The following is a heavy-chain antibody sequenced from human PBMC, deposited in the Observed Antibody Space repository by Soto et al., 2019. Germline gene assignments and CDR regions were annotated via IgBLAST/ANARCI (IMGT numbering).Heavy chain of an antibody. J-gene: IGHJ4*02. V-gene: IGHV3-48*03. CDR1: GFTFSSYE. CDR2: ISSSGSTI. Sequence: VGSLRLSCAASGFTFSSYEMNWVRQAPGKGLEWVSYISSSGSTIYYADSVKGRFTISRDNAKNSLYLQMNSLRAEDTAVYYCARPKNWNEVEVGYWGQGTLVTVPS. CDR3: ARPKNWNEVEVGY. D-gene: IGHD1-1*01.